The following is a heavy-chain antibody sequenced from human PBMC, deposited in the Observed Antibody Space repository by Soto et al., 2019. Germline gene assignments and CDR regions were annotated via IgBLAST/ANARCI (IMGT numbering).Heavy chain of an antibody. D-gene: IGHD2-15*01. CDR3: APFGSGLY. V-gene: IGHV3-30*03. CDR2: ISYDGSNK. Sequence: GWSLRLSCAASGFTFSSYGMHWVRQAPGKGLEWVAVISYDGSNKYYADSVKGRFTISRDNSKNTLYLQMNSLRAEDTAVYYCAPFGSGLYWGQGTLVTVSS. J-gene: IGHJ4*02. CDR1: GFTFSSYG.